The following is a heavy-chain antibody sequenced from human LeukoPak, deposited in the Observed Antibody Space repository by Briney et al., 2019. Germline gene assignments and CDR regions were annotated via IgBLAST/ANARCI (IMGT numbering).Heavy chain of an antibody. CDR3: ARGSLIRYFDWLDSPDAFDI. J-gene: IGHJ3*02. Sequence: SETLSLTCTVSGGSISSYYWSWIRQPPGKGLEWIGYIYYSGSTNYNPSLKSRVTISVDTSKNQFSLKLSSVTAADTAVYYCARGSLIRYFDWLDSPDAFDIWGQGTMVTVSS. D-gene: IGHD3-9*01. CDR2: IYYSGST. CDR1: GGSISSYY. V-gene: IGHV4-59*01.